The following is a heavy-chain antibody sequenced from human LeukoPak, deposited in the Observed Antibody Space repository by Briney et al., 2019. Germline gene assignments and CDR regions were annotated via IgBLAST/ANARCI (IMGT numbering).Heavy chain of an antibody. Sequence: PGGSLRLSCAASGFTFSSYWMHWVRQAPGKGLVWVSRINSDGGTTGYADSVKGRFTISRDNAKNTLHLQMNSLRAEDTAVYYCARLYCSSSSCLENYWGQGTLVTVSS. CDR3: ARLYCSSSSCLENY. CDR1: GFTFSSYW. CDR2: INSDGGTT. V-gene: IGHV3-74*01. J-gene: IGHJ4*02. D-gene: IGHD2-2*01.